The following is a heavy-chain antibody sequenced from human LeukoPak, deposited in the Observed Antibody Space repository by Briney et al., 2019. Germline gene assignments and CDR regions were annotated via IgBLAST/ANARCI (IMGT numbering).Heavy chain of an antibody. CDR2: IIPIYGRA. CDR3: AGFFYDNSNDAFDI. V-gene: IGHV1-69*01. J-gene: IGHJ3*02. Sequence: SVKVPCKASGVTFGSYDFTFTSYAISWVRQAPGQGLEWMGGIIPIYGRANYPQKFQGRVTITADESTRTVTMQLSSLRSEDTAVYYCAGFFYDNSNDAFDIWGQGTVVTVS. CDR1: GVTFGSYDFTFTSYA. D-gene: IGHD3-22*01.